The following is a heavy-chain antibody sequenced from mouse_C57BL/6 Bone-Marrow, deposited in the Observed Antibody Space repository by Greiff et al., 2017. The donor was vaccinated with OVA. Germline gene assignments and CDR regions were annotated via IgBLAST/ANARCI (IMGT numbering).Heavy chain of an antibody. V-gene: IGHV1-72*01. CDR3: AKPHYYGSSYVEDWYFDV. D-gene: IGHD1-1*01. J-gene: IGHJ1*03. Sequence: QVQLKQPGAELVKPGASVKLSCKASGYTFTSYWMHWVKQRPGRGLEWIGRIDPNSGGTKYNEKFKSKATLTVDKPSSTAYMQLSSLTSEDSAVYYCAKPHYYGSSYVEDWYFDVWGTGTTVTVSS. CDR1: GYTFTSYW. CDR2: IDPNSGGT.